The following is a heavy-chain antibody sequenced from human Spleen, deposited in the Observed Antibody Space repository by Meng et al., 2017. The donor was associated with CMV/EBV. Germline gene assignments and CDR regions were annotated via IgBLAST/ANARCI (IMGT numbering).Heavy chain of an antibody. J-gene: IGHJ4*02. CDR3: AGSESPWYQVY. D-gene: IGHD2-2*01. Sequence: GESLKISCAASEFSFSTYSMNWVRQAPGKGLEWVSSITSSSSYIDYADSVRGRFTISRDNAKKSLYLQMNSLRTEDTAVYYCAGSESPWYQVYWGRGTLVTVSS. CDR2: ITSSSSYI. V-gene: IGHV3-21*01. CDR1: EFSFSTYS.